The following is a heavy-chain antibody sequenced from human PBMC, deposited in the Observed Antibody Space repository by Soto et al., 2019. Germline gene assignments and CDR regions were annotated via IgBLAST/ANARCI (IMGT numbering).Heavy chain of an antibody. J-gene: IGHJ4*02. CDR1: GGSISSYY. Sequence: SETLSLTCTVSGGSISSYYWSWIRQPPGKGLEWIGYIYYSGSTNYNPSLKSRVTISVDTSKNQFSLKLSSVTAADTAVYYCARSPYYDILTGYYRQIQYYFDYWGQGTLVTVSS. D-gene: IGHD3-9*01. CDR3: ARSPYYDILTGYYRQIQYYFDY. V-gene: IGHV4-59*01. CDR2: IYYSGST.